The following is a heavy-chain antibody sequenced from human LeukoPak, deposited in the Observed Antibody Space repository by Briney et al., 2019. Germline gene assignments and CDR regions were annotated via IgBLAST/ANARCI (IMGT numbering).Heavy chain of an antibody. D-gene: IGHD5-18*01. CDR3: ARDVDSSMVTNWFDS. V-gene: IGHV1-69*13. Sequence: PGASVKVSCKASGGTFSSYSFSWVRQVPGQGLEWLGGIIVIFGTPNYPQKFHGRVTITADESTSTVYMELSSLRSEDTAMYYCARDVDSSMVTNWFDSWGQGTLVTVSS. CDR1: GGTFSSYS. J-gene: IGHJ5*01. CDR2: IIVIFGTP.